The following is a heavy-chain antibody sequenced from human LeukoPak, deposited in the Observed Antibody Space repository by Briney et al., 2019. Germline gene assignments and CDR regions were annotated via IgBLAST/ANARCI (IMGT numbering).Heavy chain of an antibody. CDR3: AKVPYYGDYIGYYFDY. J-gene: IGHJ4*02. D-gene: IGHD4-17*01. Sequence: GGSLRFSCAASGFTFSSYAMSWVRQAPGKGLEWVSAISGSGGSTYYADYVKGRFTISRDNSKNTLYLQMNSLRAEDTAVYYCAKVPYYGDYIGYYFDYWGQGTLVTVSS. V-gene: IGHV3-23*01. CDR1: GFTFSSYA. CDR2: ISGSGGST.